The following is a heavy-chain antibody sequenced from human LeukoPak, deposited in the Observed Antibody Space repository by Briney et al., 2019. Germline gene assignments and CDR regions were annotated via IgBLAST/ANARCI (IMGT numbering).Heavy chain of an antibody. CDR3: ARSLGDD. D-gene: IGHD3-16*01. CDR2: INQNGREK. CDR1: GLTFSTYW. Sequence: GGYLRLSCEVSGLTFSTYWMTWVRQAPGKGLEWVASINQNGREKYYVNSVKGRFTISRDNAKDSLYLQMNSLRDEDTAVYYCARSLGDDWGQGTLVTVSS. V-gene: IGHV3-7*01. J-gene: IGHJ4*02.